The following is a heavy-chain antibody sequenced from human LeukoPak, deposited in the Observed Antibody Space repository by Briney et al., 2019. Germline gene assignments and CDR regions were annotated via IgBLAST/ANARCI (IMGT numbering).Heavy chain of an antibody. J-gene: IGHJ4*02. D-gene: IGHD3-10*01. CDR3: ATEGKMVRGVYTDY. CDR2: FDPEDGET. V-gene: IGHV1-24*01. Sequence: ASVKVSCKVSGYTLTELSMHWVRQAPGKGIEGMGRFDPEDGETIYAQKFQGRVTMTADTSTDTVYMELSSLRSEDTAVYYCATEGKMVRGVYTDYWGQGTLVTVSS. CDR1: GYTLTELS.